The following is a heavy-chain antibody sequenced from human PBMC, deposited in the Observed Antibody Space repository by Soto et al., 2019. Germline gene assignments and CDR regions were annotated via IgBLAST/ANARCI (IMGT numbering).Heavy chain of an antibody. CDR3: ASNDSGYNYDVDV. V-gene: IGHV4-4*02. D-gene: IGHD1-1*01. CDR1: GGSVTSHNW. J-gene: IGHJ6*03. Sequence: QPHLQESGPGLVKPSGTLSLTCAVSGGSVTSHNWWSLVRQAPGERLEWIGDVYLGGSTNYNPPLTGRVSISVYKSENQVSRKLTSVTAADTAVYYCASNDSGYNYDVDVWGKGTAVTVSS. CDR2: VYLGGST.